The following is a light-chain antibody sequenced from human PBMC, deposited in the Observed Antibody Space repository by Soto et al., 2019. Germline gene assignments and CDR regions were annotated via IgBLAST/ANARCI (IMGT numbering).Light chain of an antibody. Sequence: DNVLTQSPDTLSLSHGERATLSCRASQSVSTYLAWYQQPPGQAPRVXIYDASDRDTGIPARCSGSGSGTDCTRTISSLAPEDFAVYYCQQRNNWPWTFGQGTKVDIK. CDR2: DAS. CDR1: QSVSTY. J-gene: IGKJ1*01. CDR3: QQRNNWPWT. V-gene: IGKV3-11*01.